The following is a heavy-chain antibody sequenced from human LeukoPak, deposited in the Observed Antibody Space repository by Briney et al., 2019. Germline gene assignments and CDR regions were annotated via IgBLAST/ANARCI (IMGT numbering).Heavy chain of an antibody. CDR3: ARGGYYDFWSGYFRGQQGGGGNWFDP. J-gene: IGHJ5*02. CDR2: IYSGGST. Sequence: PGGSLRLSCAASGFTVSSNYMSWVRQAPGKGLEWVSVIYSGGSTYYADSVKGRFTISRDNSKNTLYLQMNSLRAEDTAVYYCARGGYYDFWSGYFRGQQGGGGNWFDPWGQGTLVTVSS. D-gene: IGHD3-3*01. V-gene: IGHV3-53*01. CDR1: GFTVSSNY.